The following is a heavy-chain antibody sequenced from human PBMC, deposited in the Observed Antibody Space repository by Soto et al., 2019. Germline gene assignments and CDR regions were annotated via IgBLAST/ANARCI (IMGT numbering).Heavy chain of an antibody. Sequence: PGGSLRLSCAASGFSLSNYGMHWVRQAPGKGLEWVAVIWYDGSNKYYADSVKGRFTVSRDNSKNTLYLQMNSLRAEDTAVYYCARGYFERSGFLDYWGQGT. V-gene: IGHV3-33*01. J-gene: IGHJ4*02. CDR3: ARGYFERSGFLDY. D-gene: IGHD3-22*01. CDR1: GFSLSNYG. CDR2: IWYDGSNK.